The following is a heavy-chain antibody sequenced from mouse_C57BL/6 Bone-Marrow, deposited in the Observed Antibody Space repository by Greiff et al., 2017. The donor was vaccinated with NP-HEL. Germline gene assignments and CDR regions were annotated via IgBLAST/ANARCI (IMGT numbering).Heavy chain of an antibody. CDR3: ARLGYDYAMDY. CDR2: IDPSDSYT. J-gene: IGHJ4*01. CDR1: GYTFTSYW. D-gene: IGHD2-2*01. V-gene: IGHV1-69*01. Sequence: VQLQQPGAELVMPGASVKLSCKASGYTFTSYWMHWVKQRPGQGLEWIGEIDPSDSYTNYNQKFKGKSTLTVDKSSSTAYMQLSSLTSEASAVYYCARLGYDYAMDYWGQGTSVTVSS.